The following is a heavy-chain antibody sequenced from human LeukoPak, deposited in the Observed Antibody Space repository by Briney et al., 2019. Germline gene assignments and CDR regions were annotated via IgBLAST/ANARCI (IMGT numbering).Heavy chain of an antibody. Sequence: GGSLRPSCAASGFTFDDYGMSWVRQAPGKGLEWVSAISGSGGSTYYADSVKGRFTISRDNSKNTLYLQMNSLRAEDTAVYYCAKVSLAAAGTTRTTLGNFDYWGQGTLVTVSS. V-gene: IGHV3-23*01. D-gene: IGHD6-13*01. CDR1: GFTFDDYG. CDR2: ISGSGGST. J-gene: IGHJ4*02. CDR3: AKVSLAAAGTTRTTLGNFDY.